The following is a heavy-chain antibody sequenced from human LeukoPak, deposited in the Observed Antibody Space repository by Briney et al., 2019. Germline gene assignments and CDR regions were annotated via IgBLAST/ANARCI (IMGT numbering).Heavy chain of an antibody. J-gene: IGHJ5*02. V-gene: IGHV4-39*07. Sequence: SETLSLTCTVSGGSISSSDYYWGWIRQPPGRGLEWIGSIYYSGSTYYSPSLKSRVTISVDTSKNQFSLKLSSLTAADTAVYYCARDSSGYYHWFDPWGQGTLVTVSS. D-gene: IGHD3-22*01. CDR3: ARDSSGYYHWFDP. CDR2: IYYSGST. CDR1: GGSISSSDYY.